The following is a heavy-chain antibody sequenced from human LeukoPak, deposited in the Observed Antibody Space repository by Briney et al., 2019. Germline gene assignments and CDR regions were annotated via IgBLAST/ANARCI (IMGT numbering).Heavy chain of an antibody. V-gene: IGHV3-53*01. J-gene: IGHJ4*02. Sequence: GGSLRLSCAASGFTVSSSYMSWVRQAPGQGLDWLSIIYSGGSTYYADSVKGRFTISRDNSKNTLYLQMNSLRAEDTAVYYCAKRIAAAGTDYWGQGTLVTVSS. D-gene: IGHD6-13*01. CDR2: IYSGGST. CDR3: AKRIAAAGTDY. CDR1: GFTVSSSY.